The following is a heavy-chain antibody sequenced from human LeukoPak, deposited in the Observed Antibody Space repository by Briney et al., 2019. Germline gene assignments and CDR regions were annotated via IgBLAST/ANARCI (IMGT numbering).Heavy chain of an antibody. CDR3: ARESRGLDY. CDR2: AATYDGNT. V-gene: IGHV1-18*01. D-gene: IGHD3-16*01. Sequence: ASVKVSCKTSGYTFTTYGISSVRQAPGQGLEWMGWAATYDGNTNYAQKFQGRVTMATKTSTNTVYMELRSLRSDDTAVYYCARESRGLDYWGQGTLVTVSS. J-gene: IGHJ4*02. CDR1: GYTFTTYG.